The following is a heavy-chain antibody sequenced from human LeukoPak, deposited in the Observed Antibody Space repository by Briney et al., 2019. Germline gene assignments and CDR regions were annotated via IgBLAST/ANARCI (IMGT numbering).Heavy chain of an antibody. D-gene: IGHD1-26*01. V-gene: IGHV4-39*01. Sequence: SETLSLTCAVSGGSVSSSSHYWGWIRQPPGKGLEWIGSIYYSGSTYYNPSLKSRVTISIDTSKNQFSLKLSSVTAADTAVYYCARLDWATIYFDYWGQGTLVTVSS. CDR2: IYYSGST. CDR1: GGSVSSSSHY. J-gene: IGHJ4*02. CDR3: ARLDWATIYFDY.